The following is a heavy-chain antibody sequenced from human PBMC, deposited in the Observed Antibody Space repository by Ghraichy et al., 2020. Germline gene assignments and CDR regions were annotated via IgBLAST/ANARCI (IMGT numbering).Heavy chain of an antibody. Sequence: LSLTCAASGFTFTNYWMHWVRQAPGKGLVWVSRINSDGSTTDYADAVKGRFTVSRDNAKNTMYLQMNNLGAEDTALYYCARVIRFNWNYGGGAFDSWGQGALVTVSS. CDR3: ARVIRFNWNYGGGAFDS. V-gene: IGHV3-74*01. D-gene: IGHD1-7*01. CDR2: INSDGSTT. J-gene: IGHJ4*02. CDR1: GFTFTNYW.